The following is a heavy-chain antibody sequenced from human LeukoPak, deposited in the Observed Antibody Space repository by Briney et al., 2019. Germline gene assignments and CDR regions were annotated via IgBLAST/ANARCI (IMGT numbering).Heavy chain of an antibody. V-gene: IGHV4-39*01. CDR2: IYYSGST. J-gene: IGHJ4*02. Sequence: PSETVSLTCTVSGGSITSSSFHWGWIRQPPGKGLEWIGSIYYSGSTYYNPSLKSRVTISVDTSKNQFSLKLSSVTAADTAVYYCARRGVVATIDYWGQGTLVTVSS. CDR3: ARRGVVATIDY. CDR1: GGSITSSSFH. D-gene: IGHD5-12*01.